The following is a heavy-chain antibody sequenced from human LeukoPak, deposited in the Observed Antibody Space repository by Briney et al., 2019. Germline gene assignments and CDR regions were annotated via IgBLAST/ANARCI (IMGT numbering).Heavy chain of an antibody. D-gene: IGHD1-7*01. CDR2: IYYSGST. Sequence: SETLSLTCTVSGGSISSYYWSWIRQPPGKGLEWIGYIYYSGSTNYNPSLKSRVTISVDTSKNQFSLKLSSVTAADTAVYYCARAPWNYENWFDPWGQGTLVTVSS. CDR1: GGSISSYY. V-gene: IGHV4-59*01. CDR3: ARAPWNYENWFDP. J-gene: IGHJ5*02.